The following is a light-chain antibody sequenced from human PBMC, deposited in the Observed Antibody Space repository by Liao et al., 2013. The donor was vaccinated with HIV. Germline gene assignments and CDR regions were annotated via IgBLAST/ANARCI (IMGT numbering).Light chain of an antibody. Sequence: SYELTQPPSVSVSPGQTASITCSGDKLGDNFAFWYQQRPGQSPALIIYQDNKRPSGIPERFSGSNSGNTATLTISGTQAVDEADYYCQAWDSSIYVFGTGTKVTVL. J-gene: IGLJ1*01. CDR2: QDN. CDR3: QAWDSSIYV. CDR1: KLGDNF. V-gene: IGLV3-1*01.